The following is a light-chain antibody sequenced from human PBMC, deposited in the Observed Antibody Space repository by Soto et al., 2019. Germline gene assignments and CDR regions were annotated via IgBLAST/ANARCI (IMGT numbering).Light chain of an antibody. CDR2: GAS. CDR3: QQYDNWPPIT. CDR1: QSVSSN. V-gene: IGKV3-15*01. Sequence: EVVMTQSPATLSVSPGERATLSCRASQSVSSNLAWYQQKHGQAPRLLIYGASTRATGIPARFSGSGSGKEFTLTISSLQSEDFAVYYCQQYDNWPPITLGQGTRLEIK. J-gene: IGKJ5*01.